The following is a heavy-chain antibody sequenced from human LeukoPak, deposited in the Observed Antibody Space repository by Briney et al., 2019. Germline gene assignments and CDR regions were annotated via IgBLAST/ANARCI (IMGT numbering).Heavy chain of an antibody. Sequence: GASVKVSWKASGYTFTSYGISWVRQAPGQGLEWMGWISAYNGNTNYAQKLQGRVTMTTDTSTRAYMELRSLRSDDTAVYYCARIAAAATNFDYWGQGTLVTVSS. D-gene: IGHD6-13*01. CDR1: GYTFTSYG. V-gene: IGHV1-18*01. J-gene: IGHJ4*02. CDR2: ISAYNGNT. CDR3: ARIAAAATNFDY.